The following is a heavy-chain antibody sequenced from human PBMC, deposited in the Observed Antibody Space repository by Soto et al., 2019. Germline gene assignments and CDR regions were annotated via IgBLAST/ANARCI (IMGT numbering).Heavy chain of an antibody. CDR2: IDHSGRT. D-gene: IGHD2-8*01. CDR1: GESFSGHY. V-gene: IGHV4-34*01. CDR3: ARGIVLMVFAVMDV. Sequence: QVQLQQWGAGLLKPSETLSLTCAVYGESFSGHYWTWIRQPPGKGLEWIGEIDHSGRTTYNPSLKSRVSISVDTSKNQFSLKMKSVTAADTAVYYCARGIVLMVFAVMDVWGRGASVTVSS. J-gene: IGHJ6*04.